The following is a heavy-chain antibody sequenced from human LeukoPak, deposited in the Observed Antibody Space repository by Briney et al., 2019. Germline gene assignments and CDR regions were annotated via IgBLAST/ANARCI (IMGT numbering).Heavy chain of an antibody. CDR3: ARGAEYCSGGSCYWDWFDP. CDR1: GYTFTSYG. J-gene: IGHJ5*02. Sequence: ASVKVSCKASGYTFTSYGISWVRQAPGQGLEWMGWISAYNGNTNYAQKPQGRVTMTTDTSTSTAYMELRSLRSDDTAVYYCARGAEYCSGGSCYWDWFDPWGQGTLVTVSS. CDR2: ISAYNGNT. V-gene: IGHV1-18*01. D-gene: IGHD2-15*01.